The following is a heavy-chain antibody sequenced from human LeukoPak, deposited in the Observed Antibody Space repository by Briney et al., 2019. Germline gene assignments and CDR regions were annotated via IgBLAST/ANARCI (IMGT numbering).Heavy chain of an antibody. V-gene: IGHV4-59*01. J-gene: IGHJ4*02. CDR3: ARETSLAGFASGLGFNY. D-gene: IGHD6-19*01. CDR2: IHYSEST. Sequence: SETLSLTCTVSGGPIRSYYWSWMRQPPGKGLEWIGNIHYSESTNFNPSLKSRVAIAVDTSKNHFSLKLTSVTAADTATYYCARETSLAGFASGLGFNYWGQGILVTVSS. CDR1: GGPIRSYY.